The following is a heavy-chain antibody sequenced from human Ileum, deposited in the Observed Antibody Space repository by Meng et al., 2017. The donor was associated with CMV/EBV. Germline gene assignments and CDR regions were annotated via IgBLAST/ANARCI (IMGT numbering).Heavy chain of an antibody. CDR2: ISYDGSNK. Sequence: SYWLGWVRQAPGKGLEWVAVISYDGSNKYYADSVKGRFTISRDNSKNTLYLQMNSLRAEDTAVYYCARDTGRRYYYGSGSSNWFDPWGQGTLVTVSS. J-gene: IGHJ5*02. D-gene: IGHD3-10*01. V-gene: IGHV3-30*19. CDR3: ARDTGRRYYYGSGSSNWFDP. CDR1: SYW.